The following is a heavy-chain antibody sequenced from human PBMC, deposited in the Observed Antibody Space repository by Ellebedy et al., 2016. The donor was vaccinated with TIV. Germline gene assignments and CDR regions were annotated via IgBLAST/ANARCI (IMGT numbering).Heavy chain of an antibody. J-gene: IGHJ4*02. V-gene: IGHV3-23*01. D-gene: IGHD6-19*01. CDR3: AKDYGMSGWIFDY. CDR2: ISDSGGNT. CDR1: GFTFRNFW. Sequence: GESLKIPCAASGFTFRNFWMHWVRQTPGKGPEWVSTISDSGGNTYFPDSVKGRFTISRDNSRNTVYLQMNNLRAEDTAVYYCAKDYGMSGWIFDYWGQGTLVNVSS.